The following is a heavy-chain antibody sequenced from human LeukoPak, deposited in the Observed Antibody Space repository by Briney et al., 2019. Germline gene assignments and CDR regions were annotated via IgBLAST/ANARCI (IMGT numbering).Heavy chain of an antibody. CDR1: GGSISSFY. CDR3: ARGSGSYPPLDY. D-gene: IGHD3-10*01. V-gene: IGHV4-4*07. CDR2: IYTSGST. J-gene: IGHJ4*02. Sequence: SETLSLTCTVSGGSISSFYWSWIRQAAGKGLEWIGRIYTSGSTNYNPSLNSRITMSVDTSKNQFSLKLRSVAAADTAVYYCARGSGSYPPLDYWGQGTLVTVSS.